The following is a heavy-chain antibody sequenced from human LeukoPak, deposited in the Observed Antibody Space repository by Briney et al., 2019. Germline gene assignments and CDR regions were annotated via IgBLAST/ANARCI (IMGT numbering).Heavy chain of an antibody. CDR3: ARETDCSGGSCVDY. CDR2: IYTSGST. CDR1: GCSISSYY. Sequence: PSETLSLTCTVSGCSISSYYWSWIRQPAGKGLEWIGRIYTSGSTNYNPSLKSRVTISVDTSKNQFSLKLSSVTAADTAVYYCARETDCSGGSCVDYWGQGTLVTVSS. D-gene: IGHD2-15*01. V-gene: IGHV4-4*07. J-gene: IGHJ4*02.